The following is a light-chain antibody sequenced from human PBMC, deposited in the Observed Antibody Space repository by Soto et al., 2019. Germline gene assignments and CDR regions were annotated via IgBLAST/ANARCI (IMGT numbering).Light chain of an antibody. CDR1: QDIRND. Sequence: DIQMTQSPSSLSASVGDRVTITCRASQDIRNDLGWYQQKPGKAPKRLIYSASSLHPGVPARFSGSGSGTEFSLPISSLQPEDVATYYCLQHYRYPRTFGQGTKVEIK. CDR3: LQHYRYPRT. J-gene: IGKJ1*01. CDR2: SAS. V-gene: IGKV1-17*01.